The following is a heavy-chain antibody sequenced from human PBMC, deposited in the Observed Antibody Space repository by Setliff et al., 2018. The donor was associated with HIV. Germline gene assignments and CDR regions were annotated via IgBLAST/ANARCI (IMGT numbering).Heavy chain of an antibody. D-gene: IGHD3-22*01. CDR3: ARDPHYFDSTGYYSWFYFDY. V-gene: IGHV4-59*01. Sequence: SETLSLTCTVSGDSSGINYWAWIRQPPGKGLEWIGYISYSGISNYNPSLKSRVTISLDTSKNHLSLQLRSVTAADTAVYYCARDPHYFDSTGYYSWFYFDYWGQGVLVTVSS. CDR1: GDSSGINY. J-gene: IGHJ4*02. CDR2: ISYSGIS.